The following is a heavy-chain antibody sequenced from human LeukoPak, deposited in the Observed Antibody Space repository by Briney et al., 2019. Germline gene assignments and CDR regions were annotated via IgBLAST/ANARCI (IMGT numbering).Heavy chain of an antibody. J-gene: IGHJ5*02. CDR1: GFTFSNAW. CDR2: IKSKTDGGTT. Sequence: PGGSLRLSCAASGFTFSNAWMSWVRQAPGKGLEWVGRIKSKTDGGTTDYAAPVKGRFTISRDDSKNTVYLQMNSLKTEDTAVYYCARYCSSTSCYKPPWGQGTLVTVSS. CDR3: ARYCSSTSCYKPP. D-gene: IGHD2-2*02. V-gene: IGHV3-15*01.